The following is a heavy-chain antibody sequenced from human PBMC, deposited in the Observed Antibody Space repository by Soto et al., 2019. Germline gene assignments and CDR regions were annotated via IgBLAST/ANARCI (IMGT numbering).Heavy chain of an antibody. CDR1: GVSITTYVTY. V-gene: IGHV4-39*01. J-gene: IGHJ3*02. CDR2: VHDSGTT. Sequence: LQTLSLTCPLCGVSITTYVTYRAVFRRARGKGLEWIGTVHDSGTTYSRPYLKSRLTMSVETSKNEVSLKLNSVTAADTAVYFCARPFYGANPGHTFDIWGQATILTIS. D-gene: IGHD4-17*01. CDR3: ARPFYGANPGHTFDI.